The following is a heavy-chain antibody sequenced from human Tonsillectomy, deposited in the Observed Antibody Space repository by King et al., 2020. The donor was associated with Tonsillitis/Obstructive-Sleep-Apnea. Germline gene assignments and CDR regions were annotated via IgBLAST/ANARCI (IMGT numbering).Heavy chain of an antibody. CDR3: GIGALLSSYYSYGMDV. D-gene: IGHD3-10*01. V-gene: IGHV5-10-1*03. CDR2: IDPSDSYT. CDR1: GYSFTSYW. J-gene: IGHJ6*02. Sequence: VQLVESGAEVKKTGESLRISCKGSGYSFTSYWISWVRQMPGKGLEWMGRIDPSDSYTNYSPSFQGHVTISADKSISTAYLQWSSLKAPDTAMYYCGIGALLSSYYSYGMDVWGQGTTVTVSS.